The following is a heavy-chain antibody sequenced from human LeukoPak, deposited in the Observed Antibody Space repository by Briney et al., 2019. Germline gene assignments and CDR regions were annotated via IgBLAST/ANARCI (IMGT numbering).Heavy chain of an antibody. D-gene: IGHD5-12*01. Sequence: GGSLRPSCAGSGLTFSSYWMHWVRQAPGKGLVWVSRIKGDGSSTSYADSVKGRFTISRDNTKNTLYLQMNSLRAEDTAVYYCAGWGDSGYDHSWGQGTLVTVSS. CDR1: GLTFSSYW. V-gene: IGHV3-74*01. J-gene: IGHJ4*02. CDR3: AGWGDSGYDHS. CDR2: IKGDGSST.